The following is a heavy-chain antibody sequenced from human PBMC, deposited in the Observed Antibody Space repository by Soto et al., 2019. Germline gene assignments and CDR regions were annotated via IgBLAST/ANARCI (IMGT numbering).Heavy chain of an antibody. V-gene: IGHV1-69*13. J-gene: IGHJ1*01. Sequence: PVKVSCKASGGTFSSYAISWVRQAPGQGLEWMGGIIPIFGTANYAQKFQGRVTITADESTSTAYMELSSLRSEDTAVYYCAAETIAVAARWGQGTLVTVSS. CDR1: GGTFSSYA. D-gene: IGHD6-19*01. CDR2: IIPIFGTA. CDR3: AAETIAVAAR.